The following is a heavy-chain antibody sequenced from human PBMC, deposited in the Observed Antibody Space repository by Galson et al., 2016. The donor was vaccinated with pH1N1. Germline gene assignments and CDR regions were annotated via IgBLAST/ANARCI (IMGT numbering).Heavy chain of an antibody. CDR1: GGSMFAYY. D-gene: IGHD4-17*01. V-gene: IGHV4-59*01. Sequence: SETLSLTCSVSGGSMFAYYWNWIRQPPGKGLEWIGYIYSTGGTNYNPSLKNRVAISVNTSNNQFSLNLISVTAADTAVYYCARGGTVTNPLATWGQGTLVTVSS. CDR2: IYSTGGT. CDR3: ARGGTVTNPLAT. J-gene: IGHJ5*02.